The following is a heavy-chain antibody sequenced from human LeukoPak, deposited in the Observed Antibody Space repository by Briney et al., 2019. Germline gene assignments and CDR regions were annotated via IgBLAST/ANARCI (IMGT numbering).Heavy chain of an antibody. V-gene: IGHV1-69*13. D-gene: IGHD3-22*01. CDR2: IIPIFGTA. CDR3: ASPRGYYDSSGYFDY. Sequence: GASVKVSCKASGGTFTSYAISWGRQAPGQGLEWMGGIIPIFGTANYAQKFQGRVTITADESTSTAYMELSSLRSEDTAVYYCASPRGYYDSSGYFDYWGQGTLVTVSS. J-gene: IGHJ4*02. CDR1: GGTFTSYA.